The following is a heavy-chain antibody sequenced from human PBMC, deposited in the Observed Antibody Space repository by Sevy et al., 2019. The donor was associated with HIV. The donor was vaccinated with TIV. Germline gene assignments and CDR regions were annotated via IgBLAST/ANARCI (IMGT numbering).Heavy chain of an antibody. CDR2: ISYDGSNK. J-gene: IGHJ6*02. V-gene: IGHV3-30*18. Sequence: GGSLRLSCAASGFTFSSYGMHWVRQAPGKGLEWVAVISYDGSNKYYADSVKGRFTISRDNSKNTLYLEMNSLRVEDTAVYYCAKVGYCSSTSCYSIYYGMDVWGQGTTVTVSS. CDR1: GFTFSSYG. CDR3: AKVGYCSSTSCYSIYYGMDV. D-gene: IGHD2-2*02.